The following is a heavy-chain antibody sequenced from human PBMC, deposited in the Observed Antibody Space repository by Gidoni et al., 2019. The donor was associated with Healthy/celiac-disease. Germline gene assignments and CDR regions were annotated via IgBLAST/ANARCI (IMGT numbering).Heavy chain of an antibody. J-gene: IGHJ4*02. Sequence: VQLVESGGGVVQTGRSLRLSCAAAGFTFSSYGMHWVRQAPGKGLEWVAVISYDGSNKYYADSVKGRFTSSRDNSKNTLYLQMNSLRAEDTAVYYCAKDLVNSGSYLPGYWGQGTLVTVSS. CDR1: GFTFSSYG. CDR2: ISYDGSNK. V-gene: IGHV3-30*18. CDR3: AKDLVNSGSYLPGY. D-gene: IGHD1-26*01.